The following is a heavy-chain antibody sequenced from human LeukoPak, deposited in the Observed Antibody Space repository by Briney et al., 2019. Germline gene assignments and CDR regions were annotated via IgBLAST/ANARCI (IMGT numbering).Heavy chain of an antibody. V-gene: IGHV3-30*02. D-gene: IGHD3-22*01. Sequence: PGGSLRLSCAASGFTFGSYGMHWVRQAPGKGLEWVTFIRSDGSNKYYADSVKGRFTISRDNSKNTLYPQMNTLIADDTAVYYCARDLTHRRNYDNSGYQIVPAFWGQGTLVTVSS. CDR2: IRSDGSNK. CDR1: GFTFGSYG. J-gene: IGHJ4*02. CDR3: ARDLTHRRNYDNSGYQIVPAF.